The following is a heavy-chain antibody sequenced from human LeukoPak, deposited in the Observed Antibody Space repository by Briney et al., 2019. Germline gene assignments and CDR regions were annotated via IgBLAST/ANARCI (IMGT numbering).Heavy chain of an antibody. J-gene: IGHJ6*02. CDR1: GGSISSSIYY. CDR3: ARIFGNYQEAMDV. D-gene: IGHD1-7*01. CDR2: IYYSGTT. Sequence: PSETLSLTCTVSGGSISSSIYYWGWIRQPPGKGLEWIGSIYYSGTTYYNPSLKSRVTISVDTSKNQFSLKLSSVTAADTAVYYCARIFGNYQEAMDVWGPGITVTVSS. V-gene: IGHV4-39*07.